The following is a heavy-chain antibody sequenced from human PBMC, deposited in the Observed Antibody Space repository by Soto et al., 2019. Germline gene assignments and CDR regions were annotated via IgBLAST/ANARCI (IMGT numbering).Heavy chain of an antibody. D-gene: IGHD3-3*01. CDR2: ISWNSDSI. V-gene: IGHV3-9*01. CDR3: TKVGGLYDFWSGPLHFDL. J-gene: IGHJ4*02. Sequence: GGGFVQPGRSLRLSCAGSGCIFDDFALHWVRQAPGKGLEWVSGISWNSDSIGYADAVKGRFTISRDNAKNSLYLQMNSLRVEDTALYYCTKVGGLYDFWSGPLHFDLWGQGTLVTVSS. CDR1: GCIFDDFA.